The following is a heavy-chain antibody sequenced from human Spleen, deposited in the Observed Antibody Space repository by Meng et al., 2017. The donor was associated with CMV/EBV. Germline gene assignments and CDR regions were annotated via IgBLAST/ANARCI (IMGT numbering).Heavy chain of an antibody. Sequence: GGSLRLSCKGSGYSFTSYWIGWVRQMPGKGLEWMGIIYPGDSDTRYSPSFQGQVTISADKSTSTAYLRWNSLQASDTAVFYCARHLYSGSDLYYYYGMDVWGQGTTVTVSS. J-gene: IGHJ6*02. CDR3: ARHLYSGSDLYYYYGMDV. V-gene: IGHV5-51*01. CDR2: IYPGDSDT. CDR1: GYSFTSYW. D-gene: IGHD5-12*01.